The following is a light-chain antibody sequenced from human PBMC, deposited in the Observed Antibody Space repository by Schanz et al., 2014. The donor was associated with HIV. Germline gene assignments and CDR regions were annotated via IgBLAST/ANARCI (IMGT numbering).Light chain of an antibody. Sequence: IVLTQSPGTLSLSPGEKATLSCKASQSINNDYLAWYQQKPGQAPRLLIYDASNRATGIPARFSGSGSGSAFTLIISRLEPEDFAVYYCQHYGTSRTFGQGTKVEI. CDR2: DAS. CDR3: QHYGTSRT. CDR1: QSINNDY. J-gene: IGKJ1*01. V-gene: IGKV3-20*01.